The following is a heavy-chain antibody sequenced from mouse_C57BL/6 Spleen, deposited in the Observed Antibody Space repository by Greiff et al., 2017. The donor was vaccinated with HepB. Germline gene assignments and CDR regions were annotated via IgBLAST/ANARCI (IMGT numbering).Heavy chain of an antibody. CDR3: ARGGGGLDY. J-gene: IGHJ2*01. V-gene: IGHV5-17*01. CDR2: ISSGSSTI. CDR1: GFTFSDYG. Sequence: DVMLVESGGGLVKPGGSLKLSCAASGFTFSDYGMHWVRQAPEKGLEWVAYISSGSSTIYYADTVKGRFTISRDNAKNTLFLQMTSLGSEDTAMYYCARGGGGLDYWGQGTTLTVSS.